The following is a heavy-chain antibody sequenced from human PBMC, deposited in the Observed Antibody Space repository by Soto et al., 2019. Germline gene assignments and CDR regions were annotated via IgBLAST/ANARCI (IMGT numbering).Heavy chain of an antibody. CDR1: GFSLTTSIMC. CDR2: INWRDNK. Sequence: GXGPTLVNPTHTLTLTCTFSGFSLTTSIMCVTWIRQPPGKALEWLALINWRDNKYYTTSLKTRLTLSKDTSKNQVVLTLTNMDPVDTGTYYCAPILKGGTFEWLQIDCWGQGTLVTVYS. CDR3: APILKGGTFEWLQIDC. V-gene: IGHV2-70*01. J-gene: IGHJ4*02. D-gene: IGHD3-9*01.